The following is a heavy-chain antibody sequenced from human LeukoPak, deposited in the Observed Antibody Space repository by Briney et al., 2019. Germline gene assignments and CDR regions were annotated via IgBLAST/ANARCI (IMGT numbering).Heavy chain of an antibody. CDR3: ARPFAANDAFDI. Sequence: SETLSLTCAVSGYSISSGYYWGWIRPTPGKGLEWIGSIYHSGSTYYNPSLKSRVTISEDTSKNQFSLKLSSVTAADTAVYYCARPFAANDAFDIWGQGTMVTVSS. CDR1: GYSISSGYY. V-gene: IGHV4-38-2*01. CDR2: IYHSGST. D-gene: IGHD6-25*01. J-gene: IGHJ3*02.